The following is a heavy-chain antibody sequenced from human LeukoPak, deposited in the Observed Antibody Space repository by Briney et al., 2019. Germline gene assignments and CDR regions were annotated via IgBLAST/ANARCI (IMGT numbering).Heavy chain of an antibody. Sequence: PGGSLRLSCAASGFTFSSYSMNWVRQAPGKGQEWVSYISSSSSTIYYADSVKGRFTISRDNAKNSLYLQMNSLRAEDTAVYYCARDPTYYYDSSGYSLDYWGQGTLVTVSS. V-gene: IGHV3-48*04. CDR1: GFTFSSYS. CDR3: ARDPTYYYDSSGYSLDY. CDR2: ISSSSSTI. D-gene: IGHD3-22*01. J-gene: IGHJ4*02.